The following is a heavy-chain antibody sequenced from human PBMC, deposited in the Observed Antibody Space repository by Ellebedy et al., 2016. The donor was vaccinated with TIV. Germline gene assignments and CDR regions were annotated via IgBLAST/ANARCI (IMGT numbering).Heavy chain of an antibody. D-gene: IGHD5-18*01. CDR3: ARHNRYSYGSYYYGMDV. CDR2: IYYSGST. CDR1: GGSISSYY. V-gene: IGHV4-59*08. Sequence: MPSETLSLTCTVSGGSISSYYWSWIRQPPGKGLEWIGYIYYSGSTNYNPSLKSRVTISVDTSKNQFSLKLSSVTAADTAVYYCARHNRYSYGSYYYGMDVWGQGTTVTVSS. J-gene: IGHJ6*02.